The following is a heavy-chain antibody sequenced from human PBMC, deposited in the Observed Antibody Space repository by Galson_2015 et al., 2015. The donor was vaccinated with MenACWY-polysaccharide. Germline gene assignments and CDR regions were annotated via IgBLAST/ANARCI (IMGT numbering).Heavy chain of an antibody. Sequence: SVKVSCKASGYTFTSYAMNWVRQAPGQGLEWMGWINTNTGNPTYAQGFTGRVVFTMDTSVRTAYLQLSSLKAEDTAVYYCARDPKRKVTTVPTGRFDYWGQGTLVTVSS. CDR3: ARDPKRKVTTVPTGRFDY. D-gene: IGHD4-17*01. CDR1: GYTFTSYA. J-gene: IGHJ4*02. V-gene: IGHV7-4-1*02. CDR2: INTNTGNP.